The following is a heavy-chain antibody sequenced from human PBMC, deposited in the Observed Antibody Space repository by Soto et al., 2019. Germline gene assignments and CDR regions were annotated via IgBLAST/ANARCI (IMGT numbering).Heavy chain of an antibody. CDR1: GGSIINYY. Sequence: QVQLQESGPGLVKPSETLSLTCTVSGGSIINYYWSWIRQPPGMGLEWIGYIHHSGDTNSDPSLKSRVTISIDTSKNQLSLRLSSVTAADTDVYYCARYCVSAKCLDYWGQGTLVTVSS. D-gene: IGHD2-2*01. V-gene: IGHV4-59*03. CDR3: ARYCVSAKCLDY. J-gene: IGHJ4*02. CDR2: IHHSGDT.